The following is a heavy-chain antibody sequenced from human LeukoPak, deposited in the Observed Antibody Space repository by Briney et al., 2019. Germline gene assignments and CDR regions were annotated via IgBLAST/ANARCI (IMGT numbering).Heavy chain of an antibody. CDR3: AKGPRTVRFGDRHKGIFDY. Sequence: GGSLRLSCAASGFTFSSYGMHWVRQAPGKGLEWVAVISYDGSNKYYADSVKGRFTISRDNSKNTLYLQMNSLRAEDTAVYYCAKGPRTVRFGDRHKGIFDYWGQGTQVTVSS. V-gene: IGHV3-30*18. D-gene: IGHD3-10*01. J-gene: IGHJ4*02. CDR2: ISYDGSNK. CDR1: GFTFSSYG.